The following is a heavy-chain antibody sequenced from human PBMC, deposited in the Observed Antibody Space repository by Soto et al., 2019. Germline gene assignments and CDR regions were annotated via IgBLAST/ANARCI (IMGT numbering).Heavy chain of an antibody. D-gene: IGHD6-13*01. J-gene: IGHJ6*02. CDR3: ARDLGSSPPRYYYYGMDL. CDR1: GFTFSSYG. Sequence: QVQLVESGGGVVQPGRSLRLSCAASGFTFSSYGMHWVRQAPGKGLEWVAVIWYDGSNKYYADSVKGRFTISRDNSKNTLYLQMNSLRAEDTAVYYCARDLGSSPPRYYYYGMDLWGQGTTVTVSS. V-gene: IGHV3-33*01. CDR2: IWYDGSNK.